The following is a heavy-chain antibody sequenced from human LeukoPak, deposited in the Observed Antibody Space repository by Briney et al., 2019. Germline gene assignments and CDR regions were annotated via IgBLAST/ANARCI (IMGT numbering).Heavy chain of an antibody. Sequence: GGSLRLSSAASGFTSSSYTLNWVRRPPAKGLEWVAAVSGSGGSTYYADSVKSRFTISRDDSKNTLYLQLNTLRAADTAVYYCAKDYPLDCWGPGALVTVSS. CDR1: GFTSSSYT. CDR3: AKDYPLDC. V-gene: IGHV3-23*01. J-gene: IGHJ4*02. CDR2: VSGSGGST.